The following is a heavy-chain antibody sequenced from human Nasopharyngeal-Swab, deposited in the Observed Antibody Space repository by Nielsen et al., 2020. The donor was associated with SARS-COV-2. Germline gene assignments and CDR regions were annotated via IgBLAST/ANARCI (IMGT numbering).Heavy chain of an antibody. J-gene: IGHJ5*02. CDR3: AKEGATGWFDP. CDR1: GVSITSQY. Sequence: SETLSLTSTASGVSITSQYWSWIRQPPGKGRKRIGYISHNSGTSYNPSLKSRVTMFMGTSKNQFSLRLKSVTAADTAVYYCAKEGATGWFDPCGQGTLVTVSS. CDR2: ISHNSGT. V-gene: IGHV4-59*11.